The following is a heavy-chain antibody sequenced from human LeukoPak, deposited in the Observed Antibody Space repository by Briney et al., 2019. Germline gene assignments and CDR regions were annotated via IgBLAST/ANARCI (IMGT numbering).Heavy chain of an antibody. J-gene: IGHJ5*02. CDR1: GFTFSSYG. CDR2: ISYDGSNK. Sequence: PGGSLRLSCAASGFTFSSYGMHWVRQAPGKGLEWVAVISYDGSNKYYADSVKGRFTISRDNSKNTLYLQMNSLRAEDTAVYYCAKKWEITFGGVIAWGQGTLVTVSS. V-gene: IGHV3-30*18. CDR3: AKKWEITFGGVIA. D-gene: IGHD3-16*02.